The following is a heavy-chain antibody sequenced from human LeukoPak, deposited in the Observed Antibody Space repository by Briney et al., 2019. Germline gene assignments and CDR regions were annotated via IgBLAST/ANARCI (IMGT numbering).Heavy chain of an antibody. CDR3: ARDFTPEWFDIH. J-gene: IGHJ4*02. V-gene: IGHV3-30*04. CDR2: ISYDGSDE. D-gene: IGHD3-3*01. Sequence: GGSLRLSCVASGLAFSSYSMHWVRQAPGKGLEWVGVISYDGSDEYYTDSVKGRFTISRDNSKNTVYLQMNSLRADDTAVYYCARDFTPEWFDIHWGQGTLVTVSS. CDR1: GLAFSSYS.